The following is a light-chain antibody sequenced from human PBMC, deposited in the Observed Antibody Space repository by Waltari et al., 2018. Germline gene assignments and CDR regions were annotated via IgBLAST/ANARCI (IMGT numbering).Light chain of an antibody. V-gene: IGLV5-45*02. CDR2: YRSDSDR. CDR1: SGINVGTYR. CDR3: MIYYSSAWV. J-gene: IGLJ3*02. Sequence: QAVLTQPSSLSASPGASASLTCTLRSGINVGTYRIYWYQQKPGSPPHYLLRYRSDSDRHQGSGVPSRFSGPNDASANAGILLISGLQSEDEADYYCMIYYSSAWVFGGGTKLTVL.